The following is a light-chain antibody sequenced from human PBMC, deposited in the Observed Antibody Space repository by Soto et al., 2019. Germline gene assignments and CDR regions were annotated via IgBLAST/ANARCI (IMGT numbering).Light chain of an antibody. CDR3: QQYGSSPPWT. Sequence: EIVLTQSPGTLSLSPGERATLSCRASQSVSSSYLAWYQQKPGQAPRLLIYGASSRATGIPDRFSGSGSGTDFTLNISRLESKDFAVYYCQQYGSSPPWTFGQGTKVEIK. J-gene: IGKJ1*01. V-gene: IGKV3-20*01. CDR1: QSVSSSY. CDR2: GAS.